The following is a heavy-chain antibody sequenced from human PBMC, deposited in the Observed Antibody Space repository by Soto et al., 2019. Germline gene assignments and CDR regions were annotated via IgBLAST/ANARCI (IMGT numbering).Heavy chain of an antibody. CDR1: GFTFSSYW. CDR2: INSDGSST. V-gene: IGHV3-74*01. CDR3: ARSRSQNLITIFGVVTPESEYYMEV. D-gene: IGHD3-3*01. J-gene: IGHJ6*03. Sequence: GGSLRLSCAASGFTFSSYWMHWVRQAPGKGLVWVSRINSDGSSTSYADSVKGRFTISRDNAKNTLYLQMNSLRAEDTAVYYCARSRSQNLITIFGVVTPESEYYMEVWGKGTTVTVSS.